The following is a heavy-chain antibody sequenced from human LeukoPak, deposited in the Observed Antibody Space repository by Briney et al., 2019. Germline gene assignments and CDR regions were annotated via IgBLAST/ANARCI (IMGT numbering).Heavy chain of an antibody. CDR1: GGSISSYY. Sequence: SETLSLTCTVSGGSISSYYWSWIRQPPGKGLEWIGYIYYSGSTNYNPSLKSRVTISVDTSKNQFSLKLSSVTAADTAVYYCARNYYDSSGYYYYYYGMDVWGQGTTVTVSS. V-gene: IGHV4-59*01. CDR2: IYYSGST. CDR3: ARNYYDSSGYYYYYYGMDV. J-gene: IGHJ6*02. D-gene: IGHD3-22*01.